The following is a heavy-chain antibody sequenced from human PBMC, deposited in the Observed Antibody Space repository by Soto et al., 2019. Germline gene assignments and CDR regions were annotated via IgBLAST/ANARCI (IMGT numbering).Heavy chain of an antibody. V-gene: IGHV4-59*08. D-gene: IGHD7-27*01. CDR3: AKNWNWGSLVH. J-gene: IGHJ4*02. Sequence: SDTLSLTCTVSGDSISTDYWSWIRQSPGKGLEWIGFIYYGGSTNYNPSLKSRVTISVDTPKNQFSLKLSSVTAADTAVYYCAKNWNWGSLVHWGQGTLVTVSS. CDR2: IYYGGST. CDR1: GDSISTDY.